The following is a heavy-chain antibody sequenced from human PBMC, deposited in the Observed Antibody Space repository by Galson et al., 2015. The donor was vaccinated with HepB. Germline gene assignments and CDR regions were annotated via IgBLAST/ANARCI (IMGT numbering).Heavy chain of an antibody. J-gene: IGHJ6*03. V-gene: IGHV3-66*01. Sequence: SLRLSCAASGFTVSSNYMSWVRQAPGKGLEWVSVIYSGGSTYYADSVKGRFTISRDNSKNTLYLQMNSLRAEDTAVYYCARGAHDYSNYVYYYYMDVWGKGTTVTVSS. CDR3: ARGAHDYSNYVYYYYMDV. CDR2: IYSGGST. CDR1: GFTVSSNY. D-gene: IGHD4-11*01.